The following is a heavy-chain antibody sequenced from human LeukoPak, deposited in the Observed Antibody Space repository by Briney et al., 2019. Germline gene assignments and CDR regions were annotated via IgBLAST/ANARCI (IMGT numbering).Heavy chain of an antibody. Sequence: PGRCPSLSCAPSGFTFSAFAMHWVRQAPGKGLEWVAAISYDARNKYYAVSVRGRFTISRDNSRNTLFLQLNSLKAEDTAVYFCARGTTDIVADISGAFDIWGQGSAVTLSS. CDR3: ARGTTDIVADISGAFDI. CDR1: GFTFSAFA. V-gene: IGHV3-30*04. D-gene: IGHD5-12*01. CDR2: ISYDARNK. J-gene: IGHJ3*02.